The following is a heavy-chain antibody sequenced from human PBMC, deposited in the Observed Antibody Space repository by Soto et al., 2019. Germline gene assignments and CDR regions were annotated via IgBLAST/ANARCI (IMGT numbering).Heavy chain of an antibody. CDR3: GTSSRKDYHFAMDV. V-gene: IGHV3-53*01. CDR2: IYSGGST. Sequence: PGGSLRLSCAASGFSVSSSDMSWVRQVPGEGLEWVSVIYSGGSTHDADYVKGRFSVSGDTSKNTVDLQMNSLRVDDTAVYYCGTSSRKDYHFAMDVWGQGTAVTVSS. D-gene: IGHD6-6*01. CDR1: GFSVSSSD. J-gene: IGHJ6*02.